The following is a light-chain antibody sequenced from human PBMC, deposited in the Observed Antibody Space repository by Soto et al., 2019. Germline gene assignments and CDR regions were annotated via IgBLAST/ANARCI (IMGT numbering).Light chain of an antibody. J-gene: IGKJ2*01. Sequence: EIELTQSPGTLSLSPGERATLSCRASQSVSSSSLAWYQQKPGQAPRLLIYGASSRATGIPDRFSGSGSGTDFTLTISRLEPEDFAVFYCQQYGSSPYTFGQGTKLEIK. CDR3: QQYGSSPYT. CDR2: GAS. CDR1: QSVSSSS. V-gene: IGKV3-20*01.